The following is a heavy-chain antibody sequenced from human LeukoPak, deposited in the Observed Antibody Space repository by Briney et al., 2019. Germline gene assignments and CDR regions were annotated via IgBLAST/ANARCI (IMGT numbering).Heavy chain of an antibody. CDR1: GGFIRSGVYY. D-gene: IGHD3-10*01. V-gene: IGHV4-31*03. CDR3: ARGVKGLRGSFDI. CDR2: IYYSGST. Sequence: PSQTLSLTCTVSGGFIRSGVYYWRWIRQHPGKGLEWIGYIYYSGSTYSSPSLKSRLTMSVDISKNQFSLKLSSVTAADTAVYYFARGVKGLRGSFDIGGQGTMVTVSS. J-gene: IGHJ3*02.